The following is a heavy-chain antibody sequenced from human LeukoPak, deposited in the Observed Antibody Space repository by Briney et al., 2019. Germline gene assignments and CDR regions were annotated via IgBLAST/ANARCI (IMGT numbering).Heavy chain of an antibody. CDR2: ISYDGSNK. Sequence: GGPLRLSCAASGFSFSKYAMHWVRQAPGKGLEWVTVISYDGSNKYYADSVKGRFTISRDNSKNTLYLQMNSLRAEDTAVYYCVSTRFDYWGQGTLVIVSS. V-gene: IGHV3-30*04. J-gene: IGHJ4*02. CDR3: VSTRFDY. D-gene: IGHD4-11*01. CDR1: GFSFSKYA.